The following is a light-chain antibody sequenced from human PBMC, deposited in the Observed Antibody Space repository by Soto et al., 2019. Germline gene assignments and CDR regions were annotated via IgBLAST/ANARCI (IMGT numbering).Light chain of an antibody. V-gene: IGLV1-51*01. Sequence: QSVLTQPPSVSAAPGQKVTISCPGSNSNIGNNYVSWYQQLPGTAPTLLIFDNDMRPSGIPDRFSGSKSGTSATLGITGLQTGDEADYYCGAWDSSLSAFVFATGTKLTVL. J-gene: IGLJ1*01. CDR1: NSNIGNNY. CDR2: DND. CDR3: GAWDSSLSAFV.